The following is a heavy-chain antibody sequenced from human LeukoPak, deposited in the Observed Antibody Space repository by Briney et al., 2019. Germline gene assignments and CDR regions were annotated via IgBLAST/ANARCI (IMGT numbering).Heavy chain of an antibody. CDR1: GFSFSSYY. D-gene: IGHD1-20*01. CDR2: IKTDGSST. J-gene: IGHJ4*02. V-gene: IGHV3-74*01. Sequence: GGSLRLSCAASGFSFSSYYMYWVRQAPEKGLVWVSRIKTDGSSTAYADSVKGRFTISRDNAKNTLYLQMNSLRAEDTAVYYCVAYNWNYPDYWGEGTLVTVSS. CDR3: VAYNWNYPDY.